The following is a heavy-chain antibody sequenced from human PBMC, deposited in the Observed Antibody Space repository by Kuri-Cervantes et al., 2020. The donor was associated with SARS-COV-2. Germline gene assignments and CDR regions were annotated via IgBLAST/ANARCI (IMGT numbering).Heavy chain of an antibody. J-gene: IGHJ6*03. CDR3: ARRIRIAARPHYMDV. Sequence: GESLKISCAASGFTFSSYGMHWVRQAPGKGLEWVAFIRYDGSNKYYADSVKGRFTISRGNSKNTLYLQMNSLRAEDTAVYYCARRIRIAARPHYMDVWGKGTTVTVSS. D-gene: IGHD6-6*01. V-gene: IGHV3-30*02. CDR2: IRYDGSNK. CDR1: GFTFSSYG.